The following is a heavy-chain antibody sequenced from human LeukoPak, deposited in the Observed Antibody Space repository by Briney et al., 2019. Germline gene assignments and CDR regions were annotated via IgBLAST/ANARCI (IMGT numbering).Heavy chain of an antibody. CDR3: ARINYYDGSGFYPFFGY. D-gene: IGHD3-22*01. J-gene: IGHJ4*02. V-gene: IGHV3-23*01. CDR2: ISSSANSA. CDR1: GFTFSSYA. Sequence: GGSLRLSCAASGFTFSSYAMNWVRQAPGKGLEWVSAISSSANSAYYADSVKGRFTISRDNSKNTLYLQMNSLRAEDTAVYYCARINYYDGSGFYPFFGYWGQGTLVTVSS.